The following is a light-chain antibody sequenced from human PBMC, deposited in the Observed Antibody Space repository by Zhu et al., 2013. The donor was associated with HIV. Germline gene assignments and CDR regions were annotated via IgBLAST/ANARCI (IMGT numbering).Light chain of an antibody. V-gene: IGLV1-47*01. CDR2: RSD. Sequence: QSVLTQPPSASGTPGQRVTISCSGSTSDIGTNYVYWYQQLPGTAPKLLIYRSDERPSGVPDRFSGSKSGTSASLAITGLQAEDEADYYCQSYDSSLSGWVFGGGTKLTVL. CDR3: QSYDSSLSGWV. J-gene: IGLJ3*02. CDR1: TSDIGTNY.